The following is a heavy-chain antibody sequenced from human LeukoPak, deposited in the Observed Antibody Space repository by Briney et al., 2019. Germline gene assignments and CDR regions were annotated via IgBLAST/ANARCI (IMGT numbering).Heavy chain of an antibody. CDR3: ARGPGGYGYDR. V-gene: IGHV1-46*01. CDR1: GYTFISYY. J-gene: IGHJ4*02. CDR2: INPTGGGP. D-gene: IGHD5-18*01. Sequence: ASVKVSCKASGYTFISYYMHWVRQAPGQGLEWMGIINPTGGGPSYAQKFQGRVTMTRNTSISTAYMELSSLRSEDTAVYYCARGPGGYGYDRWGQGTLVTVSS.